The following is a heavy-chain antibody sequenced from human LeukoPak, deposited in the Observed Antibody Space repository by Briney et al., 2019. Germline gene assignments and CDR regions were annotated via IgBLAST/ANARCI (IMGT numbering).Heavy chain of an antibody. D-gene: IGHD3-22*01. CDR2: IYTSGST. CDR3: AREGHDYYDSSGYYGRNWFDP. Sequence: SQTLSLTCTVSGGSISSGSYYWSWIRQPAGKGLEWIWRIYTSGSTNYNPSLKSRVTISVDTSKNQFSLKLSSVTAADTAVYYCAREGHDYYDSSGYYGRNWFDPWGQGTLVTVSS. CDR1: GGSISSGSYY. V-gene: IGHV4-61*02. J-gene: IGHJ5*02.